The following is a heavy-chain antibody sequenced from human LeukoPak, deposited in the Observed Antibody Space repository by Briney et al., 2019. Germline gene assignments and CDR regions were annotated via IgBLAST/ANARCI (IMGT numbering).Heavy chain of an antibody. D-gene: IGHD1-7*01. CDR3: ARDRAFGITGTTVSSPFDP. V-gene: IGHV3-20*04. Sequence: GGSLRLSCAASGFTFDDYGMSWVRQAPGKGLEWVSGIDRNGDSTGYADSVEGRFTISRDNAKNSLYLQMDSLRAEDTALYYCARDRAFGITGTTVSSPFDPWGQGTLVTVSS. J-gene: IGHJ5*02. CDR2: IDRNGDST. CDR1: GFTFDDYG.